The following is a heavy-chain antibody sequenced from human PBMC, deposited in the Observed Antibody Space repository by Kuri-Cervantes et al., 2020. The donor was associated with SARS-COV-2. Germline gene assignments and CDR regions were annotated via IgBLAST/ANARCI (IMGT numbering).Heavy chain of an antibody. CDR2: IYSGGGT. CDR1: GFIVISNS. Sequence: GGSLRLSCAASGFIVISNSMSWVRQAPGKGLEWVSVIYSGGGTHYADSVKGRSTISRDDSKNTLYLQMNSLRDEDTAVYYCASDASSWSSDYYDMDVWGQGTTVTVSS. V-gene: IGHV3-53*01. D-gene: IGHD2-2*01. CDR3: ASDASSWSSDYYDMDV. J-gene: IGHJ6*02.